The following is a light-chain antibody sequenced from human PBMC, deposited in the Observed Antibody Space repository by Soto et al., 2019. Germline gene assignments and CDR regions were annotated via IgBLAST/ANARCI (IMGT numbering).Light chain of an antibody. CDR1: SSNIGNNY. Sequence: QAVLTQSPSVSAAPGQKVTISCSGSSSNIGNNYVSWYQQHPGKAPKLMIYEVTKRPSGVPDRFSGSKSGNTASLTVSGLQAEDEADYYCSSYAGSNNVVFGGGTQLTVL. CDR3: SSYAGSNNVV. J-gene: IGLJ2*01. CDR2: EVT. V-gene: IGLV2-8*01.